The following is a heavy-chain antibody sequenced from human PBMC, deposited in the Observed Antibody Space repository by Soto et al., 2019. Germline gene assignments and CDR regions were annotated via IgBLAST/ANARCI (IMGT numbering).Heavy chain of an antibody. CDR2: IYPGDSDT. Sequence: GESLKISCKGSGYTFTNYWIGWVRQMPGKGLEWMGLIYPGDSDTRYSPSFQGQVTISADKSISTAYLQWSSLKASDTAMYYCARHGPRVYYDNSDYYYYGMDVWGQGTTVTVSS. D-gene: IGHD3-22*01. V-gene: IGHV5-51*01. CDR3: ARHGPRVYYDNSDYYYYGMDV. J-gene: IGHJ6*02. CDR1: GYTFTNYW.